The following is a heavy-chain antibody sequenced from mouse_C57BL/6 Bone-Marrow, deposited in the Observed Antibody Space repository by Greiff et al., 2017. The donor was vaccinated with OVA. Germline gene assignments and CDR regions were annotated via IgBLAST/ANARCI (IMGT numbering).Heavy chain of an antibody. CDR2: INPSSGYT. J-gene: IGHJ1*03. CDR1: GYTFTSYT. CDR3: AREDYYGSSYWYFDV. D-gene: IGHD1-1*01. V-gene: IGHV1-4*01. Sequence: SGAELARPGASVKMSCKASGYTFTSYTMHWVKQRPGQGLEWIGYINPSSGYTKYNQKFKDKATLTADKSSSTAYMQLSSLTSEDSAVYYCAREDYYGSSYWYFDVWGTGTTVTVSS.